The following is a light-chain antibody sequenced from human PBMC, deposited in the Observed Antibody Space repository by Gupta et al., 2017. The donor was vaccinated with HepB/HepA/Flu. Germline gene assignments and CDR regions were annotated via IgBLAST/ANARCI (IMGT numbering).Light chain of an antibody. CDR3: QQYYSTPDT. CDR2: WAS. CDR1: QSLLYTSSNKDY. J-gene: IGKJ1*01. V-gene: IGKV4-1*01. Sequence: DLVMTQSPVSLAVSLGERAAINCKSSQSLLYTSSNKDYLAWYQQKPGQPPKLLISWASTRESGVPDRFSGSGSGTDFTLTISSLQAEDVAVYYCQQYYSTPDTFGQGTKVEIK.